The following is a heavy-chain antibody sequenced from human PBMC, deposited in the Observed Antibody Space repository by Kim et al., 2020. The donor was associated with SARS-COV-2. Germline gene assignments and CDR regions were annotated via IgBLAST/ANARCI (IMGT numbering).Heavy chain of an antibody. J-gene: IGHJ3*02. V-gene: IGHV4-59*01. D-gene: IGHD3-22*01. CDR3: ARTFFYDSRVDAFDI. Sequence: PSLKSRVTISVDTSKNQFSLKLSSVTAADTAVYYCARTFFYDSRVDAFDIWGQGTMVTVSS.